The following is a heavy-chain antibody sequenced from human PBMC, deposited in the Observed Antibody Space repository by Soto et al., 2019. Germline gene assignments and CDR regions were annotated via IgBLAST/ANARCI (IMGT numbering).Heavy chain of an antibody. CDR3: ARALSGWYYILDY. CDR2: IYYSGGT. CDR1: GGSINTYY. D-gene: IGHD6-19*01. V-gene: IGHV4-59*01. Sequence: SETLSLTCTVSGGSINTYYWSWIRQPPGKGLEWIGYIYYSGGTSYNPSLKSRVTISVDTSKNQFSLTLSSVTAADTAVYYCARALSGWYYILDYWGQGTLVTVSS. J-gene: IGHJ4*02.